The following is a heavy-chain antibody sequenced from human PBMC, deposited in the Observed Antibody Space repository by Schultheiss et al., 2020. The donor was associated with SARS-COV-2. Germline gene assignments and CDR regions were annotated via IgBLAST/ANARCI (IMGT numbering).Heavy chain of an antibody. Sequence: SETLSLTCTVSGGSISSGDYYWSWIRQPPGKGLEWIGYIYYSGSTYYNPSLKSRVTLSVDTSKNQFSLQLTSVTAADTAVYYCARNQGGRPDYWGQGTLVTVSS. CDR3: ARNQGGRPDY. J-gene: IGHJ4*02. V-gene: IGHV4-30-4*01. CDR1: GGSISSGDYY. CDR2: IYYSGST. D-gene: IGHD1-14*01.